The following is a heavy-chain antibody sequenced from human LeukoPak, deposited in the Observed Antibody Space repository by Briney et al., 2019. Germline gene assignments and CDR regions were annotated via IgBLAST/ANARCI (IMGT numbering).Heavy chain of an antibody. V-gene: IGHV5-51*01. CDR1: GYSFTSYW. D-gene: IGHD3-3*01. CDR2: IYPGDSDT. J-gene: IGHJ4*02. CDR3: ARLSEDFWSGYSFFDY. Sequence: GESQKISCKGSGYSFTSYWIGWVRQMPGKGLEWMGIIYPGDSDTRYSPSFQGQVTISADKSISTAYLQWSSLKASDTAMYYCARLSEDFWSGYSFFDYWGQGTLVTVSS.